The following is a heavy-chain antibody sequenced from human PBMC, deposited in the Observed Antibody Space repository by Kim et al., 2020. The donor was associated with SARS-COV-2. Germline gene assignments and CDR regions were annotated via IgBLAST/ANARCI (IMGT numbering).Heavy chain of an antibody. J-gene: IGHJ6*02. Sequence: KGRFTISGDNAKNSLYLQMNSLRAEDTAVYYCARHIAVGPRPYYYYGMDVWGQGTTVTVSS. V-gene: IGHV3-11*03. D-gene: IGHD6-19*01. CDR3: ARHIAVGPRPYYYYGMDV.